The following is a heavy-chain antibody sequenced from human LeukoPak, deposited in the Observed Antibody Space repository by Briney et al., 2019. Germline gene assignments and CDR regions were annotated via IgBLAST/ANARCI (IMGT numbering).Heavy chain of an antibody. CDR1: GFTFSSYW. CDR2: VNSDGNST. J-gene: IGHJ6*02. V-gene: IGHV3-74*01. D-gene: IGHD2-21*01. Sequence: GGSLRLSCAASGFTFSSYWMHWVRQAPGKGLVWVSRVNSDGNSTNYADSVKGRFTISRDNAKNTLYLQMNTLRAEDTAVYYCARPHSLLDYGMDVWGQGTTVTVSS. CDR3: ARPHSLLDYGMDV.